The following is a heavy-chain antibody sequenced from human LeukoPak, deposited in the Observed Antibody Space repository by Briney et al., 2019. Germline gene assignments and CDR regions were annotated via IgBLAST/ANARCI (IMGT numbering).Heavy chain of an antibody. CDR2: INTNTGNP. CDR3: VTSGPGNWFDP. J-gene: IGHJ5*02. V-gene: IGHV7-4-1*02. D-gene: IGHD3-10*01. Sequence: ASVKVSCKASGNTFTSYAMNWVRQAPGQGLEWMGWINTNTGNPTYAQGFTGRFVFSLDTSVSTAYLMISRLKAEDTAVYYCVTSGPGNWFDPWGQGTRVIVSS. CDR1: GNTFTSYA.